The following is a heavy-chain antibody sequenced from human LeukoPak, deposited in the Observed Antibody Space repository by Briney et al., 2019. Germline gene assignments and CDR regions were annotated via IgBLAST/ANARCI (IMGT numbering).Heavy chain of an antibody. D-gene: IGHD3-22*01. V-gene: IGHV3-23*01. CDR2: ISSSGSGDNT. Sequence: GGSLRLSCAASGFTLSTYAMSWARQAPGKGLEWVSGISSSGSGDNTYYADSVKGRFTISRDNSKNTLYLQMNSLRAEDTAVYYCARASYYYDSSGPGDYWGQGTLVTVSS. CDR3: ARASYYYDSSGPGDY. CDR1: GFTLSTYA. J-gene: IGHJ4*02.